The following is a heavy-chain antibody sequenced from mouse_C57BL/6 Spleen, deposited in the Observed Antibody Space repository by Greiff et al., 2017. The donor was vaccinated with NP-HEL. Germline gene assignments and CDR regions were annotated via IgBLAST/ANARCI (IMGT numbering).Heavy chain of an antibody. J-gene: IGHJ4*01. Sequence: EVKVVESGGGLVKPGGSLKLSCAASGFTFSSYAMSWVRQTPEKRLEWVATISDGGSYTYYPDNVKGRFTISRDNAKNNLYLQMSHLKSEDTAMYYCARGITTVVAFYAMDYWGQGTSVTVSS. CDR2: ISDGGSYT. CDR3: ARGITTVVAFYAMDY. CDR1: GFTFSSYA. D-gene: IGHD1-1*01. V-gene: IGHV5-4*03.